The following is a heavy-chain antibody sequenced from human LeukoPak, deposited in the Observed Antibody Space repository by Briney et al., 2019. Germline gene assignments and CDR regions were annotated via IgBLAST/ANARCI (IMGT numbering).Heavy chain of an antibody. CDR3: ARGLPSYGDYVDYYFYMDV. D-gene: IGHD4-17*01. Sequence: PSETLSLTCTVSGDSISGFYWSWIRQPAGKGLQWIGRISTSGSTNYNPPLKSRVTMSVDRSTNEFSLTVRSVTAADTALYYCARGLPSYGDYVDYYFYMDVWGKGTTVTVSS. CDR2: ISTSGST. J-gene: IGHJ6*03. CDR1: GDSISGFY. V-gene: IGHV4-4*07.